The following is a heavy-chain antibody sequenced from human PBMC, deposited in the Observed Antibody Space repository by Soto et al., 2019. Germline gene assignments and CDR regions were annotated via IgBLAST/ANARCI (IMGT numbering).Heavy chain of an antibody. J-gene: IGHJ4*02. CDR2: ISYDGSNK. Sequence: QVQLVESGGGVVQPGSSLRLSFAASGFTLSSYAMHWVRQPPGKGLEGVAFISYDGSNKYYADSVKGRFTISRDNSKNTLYLQMNSLRAEDTAVYYCAKDLEVRGVTTFDYWGQGTLVTVSS. CDR3: AKDLEVRGVTTFDY. D-gene: IGHD3-10*01. V-gene: IGHV3-30*18. CDR1: GFTLSSYA.